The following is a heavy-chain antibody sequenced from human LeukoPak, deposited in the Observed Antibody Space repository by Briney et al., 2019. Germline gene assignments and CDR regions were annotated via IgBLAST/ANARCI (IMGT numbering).Heavy chain of an antibody. CDR2: IFHSGGT. CDR3: ARAREEADDAFDI. Sequence: SETLSLTCTVSGGSITSGDYYWSWIRQPPGKDLEWIGYIFHSGGTYYNPSLQSRVTISVDTSKNQFSLKLSSVTAADTAVYYCARAREEADDAFDIWGQGTMVTVSS. V-gene: IGHV4-30-4*01. J-gene: IGHJ3*02. CDR1: GGSITSGDYY.